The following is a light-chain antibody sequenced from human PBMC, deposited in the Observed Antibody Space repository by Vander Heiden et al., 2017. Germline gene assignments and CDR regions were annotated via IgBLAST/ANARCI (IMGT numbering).Light chain of an antibody. V-gene: IGKV2-28*01. CDR1: QSLLHSNGCNY. CDR2: LGS. Sequence: IGLTQAPLSLPVTPGEPASISCRSSQSLLHSNGCNYLDWYLQRPGQGPQLLIYLGSNRASGVPDRFSGSGSGTDFTLKISRVEAEDVGVYYCMQALQTPRTFGQGTKLEIK. CDR3: MQALQTPRT. J-gene: IGKJ2*01.